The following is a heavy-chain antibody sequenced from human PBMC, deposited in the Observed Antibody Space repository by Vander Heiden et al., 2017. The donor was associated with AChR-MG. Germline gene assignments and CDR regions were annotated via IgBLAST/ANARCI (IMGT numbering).Heavy chain of an antibody. J-gene: IGHJ4*02. CDR1: GFSVVDYY. V-gene: IGHV3-53*01. CDR3: ARDGLRDWSLDH. Sequence: EVQLVESGGALIQPGGSLRLSCAASGFSVVDYYMSWVRQAPGKGLEWVSILYRGGITYYTDSVKGRFTISRDRSKNTLYLQMDSLRDEDTAVYYCARDGLRDWSLDHWGQGTLVSVSS. CDR2: LYRGGIT. D-gene: IGHD3-9*01.